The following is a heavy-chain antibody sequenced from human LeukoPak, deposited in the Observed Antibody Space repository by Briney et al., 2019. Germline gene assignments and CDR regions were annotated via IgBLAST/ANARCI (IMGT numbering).Heavy chain of an antibody. D-gene: IGHD4-17*01. J-gene: IGHJ6*04. Sequence: GASVKVSCKASGGTFSSYAISWVRQAPGQGLEWMGGIIPIFGTANYAQKFQGRVTITADESTSTAYMELSSLRSEDTAVYHCARGPYGDYVSGLSIMDVWGKGTTVTVSS. V-gene: IGHV1-69*13. CDR3: ARGPYGDYVSGLSIMDV. CDR1: GGTFSSYA. CDR2: IIPIFGTA.